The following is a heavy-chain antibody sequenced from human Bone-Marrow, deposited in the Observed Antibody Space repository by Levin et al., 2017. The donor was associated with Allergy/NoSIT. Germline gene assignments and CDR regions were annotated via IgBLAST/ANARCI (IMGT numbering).Heavy chain of an antibody. J-gene: IGHJ4*02. Sequence: SETLSLTCSVSGGSISNYYWSWIRQPAGKGLEWIGRIYSNGNTDYNPSLKSRVTISIDTSKTQFSLNLRSVTAADTAIYYCATFDGAARVFDYWGQGTLVTVSS. CDR2: IYSNGNT. CDR1: GGSISNYY. V-gene: IGHV4-4*07. CDR3: ATFDGAARVFDY. D-gene: IGHD3-9*01.